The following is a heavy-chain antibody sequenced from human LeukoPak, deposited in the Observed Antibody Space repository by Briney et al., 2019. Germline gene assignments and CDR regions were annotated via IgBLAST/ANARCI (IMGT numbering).Heavy chain of an antibody. J-gene: IGHJ5*02. CDR1: GYTFTSYA. CDR3: ARDFGYCTGGTCYPNWFDP. Sequence: ASVKVSCKASGYTFTSYAMHWVRQAPGQRLEWMGWINAGNDNTKYSQKFQGRVTITRDTSASTAYMELNSLGSEDTAVYYCARDFGYCTGGTCYPNWFDPWGQGTLVTVSS. CDR2: INAGNDNT. V-gene: IGHV1-3*01. D-gene: IGHD2-15*01.